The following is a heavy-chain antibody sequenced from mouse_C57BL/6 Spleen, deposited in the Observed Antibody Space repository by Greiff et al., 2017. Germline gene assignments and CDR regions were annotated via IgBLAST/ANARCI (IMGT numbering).Heavy chain of an antibody. CDR1: GFNIKDDY. V-gene: IGHV14-4*01. D-gene: IGHD1-1*01. CDR2: IDPENGDT. CDR3: TYYYYGSSFFDY. J-gene: IGHJ2*01. Sequence: EVQLQQSWAELVRPGASVKLSCTASGFNIKDDYMHWVKQRPEQGLEWIGWIDPENGDTEYASKFQGKATITADTSSNTAYLQLSSLTSEDTAVYYCTYYYYGSSFFDYWGQGTTLTVSS.